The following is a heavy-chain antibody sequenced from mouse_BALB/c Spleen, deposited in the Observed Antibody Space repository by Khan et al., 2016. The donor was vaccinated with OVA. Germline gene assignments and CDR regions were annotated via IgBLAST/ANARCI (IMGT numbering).Heavy chain of an antibody. Sequence: QVQLKESGAELAKPGASVKMSCKASGYTFTNYWMHWVKQRPGQGLEWIGYIDPTTGYTEYNQKFKDKATLTADKSSSTASMQLRSLTSEDSAVXYCTSHGSSCTWCGYWGQGTLVTVSA. D-gene: IGHD1-1*01. V-gene: IGHV1-7*01. CDR1: GYTFTNYW. CDR2: IDPTTGYT. J-gene: IGHJ3*01. CDR3: TSHGSSCTWCGY.